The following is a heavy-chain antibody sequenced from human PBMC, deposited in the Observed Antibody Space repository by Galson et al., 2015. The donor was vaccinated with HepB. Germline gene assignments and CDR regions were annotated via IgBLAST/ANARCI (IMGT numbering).Heavy chain of an antibody. Sequence: CAISGDSVSSNSAAWDWIRQSPSRGLEWLGRTYYRSKWYSDYAVSVKSRVTDIPDTSKNHFSLHLNSVTPEDTAVYYCARKTGITDAFDFWGQGTMVTVSS. D-gene: IGHD1-1*01. V-gene: IGHV6-1*01. CDR3: ARKTGITDAFDF. CDR2: TYYRSKWYS. CDR1: GDSVSSNSAA. J-gene: IGHJ3*01.